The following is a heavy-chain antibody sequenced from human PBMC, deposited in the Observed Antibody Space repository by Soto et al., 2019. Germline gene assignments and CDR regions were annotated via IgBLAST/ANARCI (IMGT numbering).Heavy chain of an antibody. CDR3: ARHGYRYYYGMDV. Sequence: GASLKISCQGSGYIFTTYWIGWVRQMPGKGLEWVGIIYPGHSDTRYSPSFQGQVTISADKSISTAYLQWSSLKASDTAMYYCARHGYRYYYGMDVWGQGTTVTV. D-gene: IGHD5-18*01. CDR1: GYIFTTYW. CDR2: IYPGHSDT. J-gene: IGHJ6*02. V-gene: IGHV5-51*01.